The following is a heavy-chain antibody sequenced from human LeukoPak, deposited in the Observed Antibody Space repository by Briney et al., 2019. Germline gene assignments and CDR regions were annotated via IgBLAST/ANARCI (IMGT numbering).Heavy chain of an antibody. J-gene: IGHJ4*02. D-gene: IGHD5-24*01. CDR1: GFSFSDYY. CDR2: ISSSGRTI. Sequence: GGSLRLSCAASGFSFSDYYMSWFRQAPGKGLEWVSYISSSGRTIHYADSVKGRLTISRDNAKNSLYLQINSLRAEDTAVYYCARDWVYKIDYWGRGTLVTVSS. V-gene: IGHV3-11*01. CDR3: ARDWVYKIDY.